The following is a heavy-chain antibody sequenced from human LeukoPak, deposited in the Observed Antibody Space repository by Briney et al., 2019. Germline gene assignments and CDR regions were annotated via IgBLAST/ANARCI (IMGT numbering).Heavy chain of an antibody. V-gene: IGHV1-2*02. J-gene: IGHJ4*02. CDR3: ARTSLRQLGRIFDY. Sequence: ASVKVSCKASGYTFTGFYMHWVRQAPGQGLEWMAWINPNSGATNYAQKFQGRVTMTWDTSISTAYMELSRLRSDDTAVYYCARTSLRQLGRIFDYWGQGTLVTVSS. D-gene: IGHD6-6*01. CDR1: GYTFTGFY. CDR2: INPNSGAT.